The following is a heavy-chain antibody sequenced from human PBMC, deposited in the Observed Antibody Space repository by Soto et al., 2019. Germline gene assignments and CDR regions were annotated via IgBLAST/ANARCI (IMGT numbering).Heavy chain of an antibody. CDR2: IYTSGST. V-gene: IGHV4-4*07. CDR3: ARGRFLEWSGGWFDP. J-gene: IGHJ5*02. CDR1: GGSISSYY. Sequence: SETLSLTCTVSGGSISSYYWSWIRQPAGKGLEWIGRIYTSGSTNYNPSLKSRVTMSVDTSKNQFSLKLSSVTAADTAVYYCARGRFLEWSGGWFDPWGQGTLVTISS. D-gene: IGHD3-3*01.